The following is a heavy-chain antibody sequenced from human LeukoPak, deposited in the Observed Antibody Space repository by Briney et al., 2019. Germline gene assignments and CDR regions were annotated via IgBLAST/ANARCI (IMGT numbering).Heavy chain of an antibody. CDR1: GYTFTSYG. Sequence: EASVKVSCKASGYTFTSYGISWVRQAPGQGLEWMGWISAYNGNTDYAQKLQGRVTMTTDTSTSTAYMELRSLRSDDTAVYYCARGYCSSTSCEDAFDIWGQGTMVTVSS. J-gene: IGHJ3*02. CDR2: ISAYNGNT. D-gene: IGHD2-2*01. V-gene: IGHV1-18*01. CDR3: ARGYCSSTSCEDAFDI.